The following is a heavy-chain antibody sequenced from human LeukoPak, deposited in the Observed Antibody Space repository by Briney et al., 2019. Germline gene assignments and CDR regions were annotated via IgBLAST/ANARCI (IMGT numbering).Heavy chain of an antibody. CDR1: GYTLTELS. D-gene: IGHD2-2*01. CDR3: ATSTGPAAMPENY. Sequence: GASVKVSCKVSGYTLTELSMHWVRQAPGKGHEWMGGFDPEDGETIYAQKFQGRVTMTEDTSTDTAYMELSSLRSEDTAVYYCATSTGPAAMPENYWGQRTLVTVSS. J-gene: IGHJ4*02. CDR2: FDPEDGET. V-gene: IGHV1-24*01.